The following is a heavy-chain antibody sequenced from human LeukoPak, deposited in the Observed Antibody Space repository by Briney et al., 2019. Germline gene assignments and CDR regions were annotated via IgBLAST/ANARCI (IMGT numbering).Heavy chain of an antibody. D-gene: IGHD6-6*01. Sequence: SETLSLTCAVYGGSFSGYYWSWIRQPPGKGLELIGEIYHSGNANYNPSLKTRVTMSVDKSKNQFSLILSSVTAADTAVYYCARDVGARLSGFWGQGTLVTVSS. V-gene: IGHV4-34*01. J-gene: IGHJ4*02. CDR2: IYHSGNA. CDR3: ARDVGARLSGF. CDR1: GGSFSGYY.